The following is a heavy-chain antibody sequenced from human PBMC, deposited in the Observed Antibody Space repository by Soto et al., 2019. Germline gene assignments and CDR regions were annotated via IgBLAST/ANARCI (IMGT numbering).Heavy chain of an antibody. V-gene: IGHV4-31*03. J-gene: IGHJ4*02. CDR1: GGSISSGGYY. CDR3: ARDDIVGATY. CDR2: IYYSGST. D-gene: IGHD1-26*01. Sequence: ASETLSLTCTVSGGSISSGGYYWSWIRQHPGKGLEWIGYIYYSGSTYYNPSLKSRVTISVDTSKNQFSLKLSSVTAADTAVYYCARDDIVGATYWGQGTLVTVSS.